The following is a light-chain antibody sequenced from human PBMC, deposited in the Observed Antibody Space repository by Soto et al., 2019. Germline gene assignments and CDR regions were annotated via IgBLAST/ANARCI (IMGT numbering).Light chain of an antibody. V-gene: IGLV2-8*01. CDR1: SSDVGGYNY. Sequence: QSDLTQPPSASGSPGQSVTISCTRTSSDVGGYNYVSWYQQHPGKAPKLMIYEVSKRPSGVPDRFSGSKSGNTASLTVSGLQAEDEADYYCSSYAGSNNLGVFGTGTKVTVL. CDR3: SSYAGSNNLGV. J-gene: IGLJ1*01. CDR2: EVS.